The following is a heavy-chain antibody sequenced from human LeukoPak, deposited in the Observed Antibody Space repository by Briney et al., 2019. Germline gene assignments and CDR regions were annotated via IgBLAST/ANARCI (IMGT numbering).Heavy chain of an antibody. J-gene: IGHJ5*02. CDR1: GGSVSSGSYY. D-gene: IGHD6-13*01. V-gene: IGHV4-61*01. Sequence: PSETLSLTCTVSGGSVSSGSYYWNWIRQPPGKGLEWIGYIYYSGSTNYNPSLNSRVTISLDTSKNQFSLKLSSVTAADTAVFYCARGYSSIRGWSDPWGQGTPVTVSS. CDR3: ARGYSSIRGWSDP. CDR2: IYYSGST.